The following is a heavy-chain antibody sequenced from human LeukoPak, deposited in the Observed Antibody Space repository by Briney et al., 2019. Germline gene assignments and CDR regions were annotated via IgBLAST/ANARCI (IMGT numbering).Heavy chain of an antibody. CDR1: GYTFTGYY. J-gene: IGHJ4*02. CDR3: ARLCGAACYAPASDY. CDR2: INPNSGGT. Sequence: ASVTVSFKASGYTFTGYYMHWVRQAPGQGLEWMGWINPNSGGTNCAQKFQDRVTMTRDTSISTAYMELSRLRSDDTAVYSCARLCGAACYAPASDYWGQGTLVTVSS. D-gene: IGHD2-21*02. V-gene: IGHV1-2*02.